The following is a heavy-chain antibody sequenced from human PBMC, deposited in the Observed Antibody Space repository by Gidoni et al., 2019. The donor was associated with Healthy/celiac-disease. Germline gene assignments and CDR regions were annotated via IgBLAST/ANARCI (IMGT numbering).Heavy chain of an antibody. V-gene: IGHV1-3*01. CDR2: INAGNGNT. D-gene: IGHD2-2*01. CDR3: ARLIVKPDDVVVPAAMYLAFDI. CDR1: GYTFTSYA. Sequence: QVQLVQSGAEVKKPGASVKVSCKASGYTFTSYAMNWVRQAPGQRLEWMGWINAGNGNTKYSQKFQGRVTITRDTSASTAYMERSSLRSEDTAVYYCARLIVKPDDVVVPAAMYLAFDIWGQGTMVTVSS. J-gene: IGHJ3*02.